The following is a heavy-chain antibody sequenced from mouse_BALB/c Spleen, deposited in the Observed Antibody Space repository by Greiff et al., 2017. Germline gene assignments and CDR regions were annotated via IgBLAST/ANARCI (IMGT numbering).Heavy chain of an antibody. CDR1: GFSLTSYG. V-gene: IGHV2-6-2*01. J-gene: IGHJ4*01. Sequence: QVQLKESGPDLVAPSQSLFITCTVSGFSLTSYGVHWVRQPPGKGLEWLVVIWRVGSTTYNSALKSRLSISKDNSKRQVFLKMNSLQTDDTVMYCCARHGGSPAMDDWGQGTSVTVSS. CDR2: IWRVGST. CDR3: ARHGGSPAMDD.